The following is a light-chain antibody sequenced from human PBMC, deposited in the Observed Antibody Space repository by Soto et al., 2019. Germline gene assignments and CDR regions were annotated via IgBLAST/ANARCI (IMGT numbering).Light chain of an antibody. CDR3: MQTLQAPKT. CDR1: QSLLHSNGDTY. CDR2: LGY. V-gene: IGKV2-28*01. Sequence: DIVLTQSPLSLPVTPGEPASISCRSSQSLLHSNGDTYLDWYLQKPGQSPQLLVYLGYKRASGVPDRFSGSGSGAAFTLKISRVEAEDVGVYYCMQTLQAPKTFGPGTKVDIK. J-gene: IGKJ3*01.